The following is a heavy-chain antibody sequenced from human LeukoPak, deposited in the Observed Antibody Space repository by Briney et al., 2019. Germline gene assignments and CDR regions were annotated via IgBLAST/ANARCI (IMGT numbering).Heavy chain of an antibody. J-gene: IGHJ4*02. CDR1: GGSISSYY. V-gene: IGHV4-59*01. D-gene: IGHD5-12*01. CDR2: IYYSGST. Sequence: SETLSLTCTVSGGSISSYYWSWIRQPPGKGLEWIWYIYYSGSTNYNPSLKSRVTISVDTSKNQFSLKLSSVTAADTAVYYCARVAGAGGYEEFDYWGQGTLVTVSS. CDR3: ARVAGAGGYEEFDY.